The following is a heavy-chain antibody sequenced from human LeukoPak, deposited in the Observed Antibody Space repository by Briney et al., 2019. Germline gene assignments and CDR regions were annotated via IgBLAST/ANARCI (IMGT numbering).Heavy chain of an antibody. Sequence: GGSLRLSCAASGFTFSSYAMSWVRQAPGKGLEWVSAISGSGGSTYYADSVKGRFTISRDNSKNTLYLQMNSLRAEDTAVYYCARVTSLGIGAPDYWGQGTLVTVSS. CDR3: ARVTSLGIGAPDY. J-gene: IGHJ4*02. V-gene: IGHV3-23*01. CDR2: ISGSGGST. D-gene: IGHD1-20*01. CDR1: GFTFSSYA.